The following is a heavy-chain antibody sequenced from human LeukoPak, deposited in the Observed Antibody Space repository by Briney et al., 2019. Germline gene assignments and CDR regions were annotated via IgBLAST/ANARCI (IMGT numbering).Heavy chain of an antibody. J-gene: IGHJ4*02. CDR1: GGSFSGYY. D-gene: IGHD1-26*01. Sequence: SETLSLTCAVYGGSFSGYYWGWIRQPPGKGLEWIGEINHSGSTNYNPSLKSRVTISVDTSKNQFSLKLSSVTAADTAVYYCARGIVGAPDYWGRGTLVTVSS. V-gene: IGHV4-34*01. CDR2: INHSGST. CDR3: ARGIVGAPDY.